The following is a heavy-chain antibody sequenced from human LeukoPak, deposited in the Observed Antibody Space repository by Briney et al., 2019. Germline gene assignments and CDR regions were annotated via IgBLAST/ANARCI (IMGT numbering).Heavy chain of an antibody. J-gene: IGHJ4*02. D-gene: IGHD6-6*01. CDR3: AHHTLIAAPLDY. CDR2: IYWNDDK. CDR1: GFSLSTSGVV. V-gene: IGHV2-5*01. Sequence: SGPTLVNPTQTFTLTCTFSGFSLSTSGVVVGWILQPPGKTLEWLALIYWNDDKRYSPSLKSSLPIPKDTSKNQVVLTMTNIDPVDTATYYCAHHTLIAAPLDYWGQGTLVTVSS.